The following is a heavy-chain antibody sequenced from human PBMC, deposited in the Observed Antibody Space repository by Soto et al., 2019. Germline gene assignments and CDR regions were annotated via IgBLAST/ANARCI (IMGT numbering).Heavy chain of an antibody. Sequence: GGSVRLSCTASGFIVSDTYVNWVRQAPGKGLEWVSVISNRGDTHYADSVRGRFSLSRDISDNTLHLQMNNLRVEDTAVYYCAREPRFCRCGSCSITGDAYDIWGQGTMVNGSS. CDR1: GFIVSDTY. V-gene: IGHV3-66*01. CDR2: ISNRGDT. CDR3: AREPRFCRCGSCSITGDAYDI. D-gene: IGHD2-15*01. J-gene: IGHJ3*02.